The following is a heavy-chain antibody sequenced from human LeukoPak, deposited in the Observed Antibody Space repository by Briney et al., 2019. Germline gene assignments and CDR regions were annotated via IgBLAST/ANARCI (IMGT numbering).Heavy chain of an antibody. CDR2: IYSDGTT. D-gene: IGHD3-22*01. CDR3: ARDQYYFDRGAFDI. V-gene: IGHV3-66*02. Sequence: GGSLRLSCAASGFTVTNNFMTWVRQAPGKGLEWVSIIYSDGTTYYVDSVKGRFTISRDSSKNTLYLQMSSLRAEDTAVYYCARDQYYFDRGAFDIWGQGTMVTVSS. J-gene: IGHJ3*02. CDR1: GFTVTNNF.